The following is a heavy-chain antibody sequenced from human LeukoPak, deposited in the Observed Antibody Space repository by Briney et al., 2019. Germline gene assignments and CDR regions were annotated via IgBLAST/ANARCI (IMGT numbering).Heavy chain of an antibody. CDR2: IYYSGST. J-gene: IGHJ6*03. V-gene: IGHV4-30-4*08. Sequence: PQTLSLTCTVSGGSISSGDYYWSWIRQPPGKGLEWIGYIYYSGSTYYNPSLKSRVTISVDTSKNQFSLKLSSVTAADTAVYYCARVEYSYPVGYYHYMDVWGKGTTVTVSS. CDR3: ARVEYSYPVGYYHYMDV. D-gene: IGHD5-18*01. CDR1: GGSISSGDYY.